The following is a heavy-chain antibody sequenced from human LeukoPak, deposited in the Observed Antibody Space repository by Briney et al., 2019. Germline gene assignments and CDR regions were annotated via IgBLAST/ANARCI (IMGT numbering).Heavy chain of an antibody. CDR1: GGTFSSYA. Sequence: SVKVSCKASGGTFSSYAISWVRQAPGQGLEWMGRIIPILGIGNYAQKFQGRVTITADKSTSTVYMELSSLRSEDTAVYYCARDSGINDFWSGYYIYWGQGTLVTVSS. D-gene: IGHD3-3*01. V-gene: IGHV1-69*04. J-gene: IGHJ4*02. CDR2: IIPILGIG. CDR3: ARDSGINDFWSGYYIY.